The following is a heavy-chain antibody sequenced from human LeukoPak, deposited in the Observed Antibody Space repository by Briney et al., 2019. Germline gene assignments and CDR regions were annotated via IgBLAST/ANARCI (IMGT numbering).Heavy chain of an antibody. CDR2: ISSTGRNT. V-gene: IGHV3-23*01. Sequence: GGSLRLFCAACGFTLTSYAMSWVRQAPGKGLAWVSAISSTGRNTYYADSVKGRFTISRDNSNNTLYLQMNSLRAEDTALYYCAKDHNTSWYEGHFALWGHGTLVTVSS. J-gene: IGHJ2*01. D-gene: IGHD6-13*01. CDR1: GFTLTSYA. CDR3: AKDHNTSWYEGHFAL.